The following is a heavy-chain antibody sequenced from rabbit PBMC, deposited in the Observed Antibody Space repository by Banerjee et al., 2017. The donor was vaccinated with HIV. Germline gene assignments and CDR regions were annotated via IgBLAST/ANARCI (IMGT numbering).Heavy chain of an antibody. Sequence: QSVEESGGDLVKPGGTLTLTCTVSGFSLSSNAMCWVRQAPGKGLEWIGTIYAGDGSTYYASWAKGRFTISKTSSTTVTLQMTSLTAADTATYFCVRAGVYAGSSSYTGFDFNLWGQGTLVTVS. CDR3: VRAGVYAGSSSYTGFDFNL. J-gene: IGHJ4*01. V-gene: IGHV1S40*01. CDR2: IYAGDGST. CDR1: GFSLSSNA. D-gene: IGHD8-1*01.